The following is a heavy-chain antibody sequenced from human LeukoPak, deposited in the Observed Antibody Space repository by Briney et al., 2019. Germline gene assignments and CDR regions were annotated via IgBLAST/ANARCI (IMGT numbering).Heavy chain of an antibody. CDR3: ARQYHDSSGSRYFDF. V-gene: IGHV3-53*01. Sequence: GGSLRLSCAASGLIVSSNYMSWVRQAPGKGLEWVSVIYSGGSIYYADSVKGRFTISRDNAKSTLFLQVNSLRAEDTAVYYCARQYHDSSGSRYFDFWGQGTLVTVSS. CDR1: GLIVSSNY. J-gene: IGHJ4*02. D-gene: IGHD3-22*01. CDR2: IYSGGSI.